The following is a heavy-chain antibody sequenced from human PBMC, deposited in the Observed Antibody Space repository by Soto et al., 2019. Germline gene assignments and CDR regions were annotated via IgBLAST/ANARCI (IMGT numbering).Heavy chain of an antibody. D-gene: IGHD2-15*01. Sequence: EVQLVESGGGLVKPGRSLRLSCTASGFTFGDYAMSWFRQAPGKGLEWVGFIRSKAYGGTTEYAASVKGRFTISRDDSKSISYLQMNSLKTEDTAVYYCTREYSGGVVVAAILHDAFDIWGRGRMVTGSS. CDR3: TREYSGGVVVAAILHDAFDI. J-gene: IGHJ3*02. V-gene: IGHV3-49*05. CDR1: GFTFGDYA. CDR2: IRSKAYGGTT.